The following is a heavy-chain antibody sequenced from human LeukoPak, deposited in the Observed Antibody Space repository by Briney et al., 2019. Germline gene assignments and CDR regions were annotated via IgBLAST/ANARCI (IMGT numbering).Heavy chain of an antibody. J-gene: IGHJ4*02. CDR3: ARDSGSYWIPISDY. CDR1: GYTFTGYY. D-gene: IGHD1-26*01. CDR2: INPNSGGT. V-gene: IGHV1-2*06. Sequence: GASVKVSCKASGYTFTGYYMHWVRQAPGQGLEWMGRINPNSGGTNYAQKFQGRVTMTRDTSISTAYMELSRLRSDDTAVYYCARDSGSYWIPISDYWGQGTLVTVSS.